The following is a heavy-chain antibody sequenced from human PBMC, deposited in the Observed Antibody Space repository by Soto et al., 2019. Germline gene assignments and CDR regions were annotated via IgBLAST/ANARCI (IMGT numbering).Heavy chain of an antibody. V-gene: IGHV3-21*01. Sequence: GGSLRLSCAASGFTLSSYSMNWVRQAPGKGLEWVSSISGSGNSKYYADSVKGRFTISRDNAKNSLYLQMNSLRAEDTAVYSCARSLGRDTSGYYLWGQGTLVTV. J-gene: IGHJ4*02. CDR1: GFTLSSYS. CDR3: ARSLGRDTSGYYL. D-gene: IGHD3-22*01. CDR2: ISGSGNSK.